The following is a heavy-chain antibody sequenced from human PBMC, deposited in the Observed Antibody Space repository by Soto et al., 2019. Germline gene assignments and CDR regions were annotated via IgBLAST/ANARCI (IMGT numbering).Heavy chain of an antibody. D-gene: IGHD6-19*01. V-gene: IGHV1-69*02. CDR1: GGTFSSYT. J-gene: IGHJ6*02. CDR2: IIPILGIA. Sequence: QVQLVQSGAEVKKPGSSVKVSCKASGGTFSSYTISWVRQAPGQGLEWMGRIIPILGIANYAQKFQGRVTITADKSTSTAYMELSSLRSEYTAVYYCARGVAGTRYYYGMDVWGQGTTVTVSS. CDR3: ARGVAGTRYYYGMDV.